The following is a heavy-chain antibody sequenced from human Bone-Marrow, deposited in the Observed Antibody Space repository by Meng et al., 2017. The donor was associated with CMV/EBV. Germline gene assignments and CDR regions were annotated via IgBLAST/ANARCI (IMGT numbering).Heavy chain of an antibody. V-gene: IGHV3-23*03. J-gene: IGHJ4*02. CDR3: AKEVLGVVPATVFDY. D-gene: IGHD2-2*01. Sequence: GESLKISCAASGFTFSNYAMSWGRQAPGKGLEWVSVIYSGGSTTYYADSVKGRFTISRDNSKNTLYLQMNSLRAEDTAVYYCAKEVLGVVPATVFDYWGQGTLVTVSS. CDR2: IYSGGSTT. CDR1: GFTFSNYA.